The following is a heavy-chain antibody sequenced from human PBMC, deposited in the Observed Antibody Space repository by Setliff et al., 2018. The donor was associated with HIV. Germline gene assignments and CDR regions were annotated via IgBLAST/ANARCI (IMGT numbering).Heavy chain of an antibody. V-gene: IGHV1-69*13. D-gene: IGHD2-15*01. CDR2: IIPLFGTA. Sequence: SVKVSCKASGGTFNINAVTWVRQAPGQGLEWVGAIIPLFGTANYAQKFQGRVTITADDSTSTVYMEVRSLRSADTAVYYCTTGLPLFCSGGSCLFDFWGQGTLVTVSS. J-gene: IGHJ4*02. CDR1: GGTFNINA. CDR3: TTGLPLFCSGGSCLFDF.